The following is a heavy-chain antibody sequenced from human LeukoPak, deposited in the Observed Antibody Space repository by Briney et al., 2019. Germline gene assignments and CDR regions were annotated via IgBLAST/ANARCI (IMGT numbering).Heavy chain of an antibody. CDR1: GGSISSYY. J-gene: IGHJ3*02. CDR2: IYYSGST. V-gene: IGHV4-59*08. Sequence: PSETLSLTCTVSGGSISSYYWSWIRQPPGKGLEWIGYIYYSGSTNYNPSLKSRVTISVDTSKNQFSLKLSSVTAADTAVYYCARLGGPAGAFDIWGQGTMVTVSS. CDR3: ARLGGPAGAFDI.